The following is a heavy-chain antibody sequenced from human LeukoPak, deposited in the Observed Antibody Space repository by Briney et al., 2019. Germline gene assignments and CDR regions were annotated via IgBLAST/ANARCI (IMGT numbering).Heavy chain of an antibody. CDR3: AKVSDCCPFDY. V-gene: IGHV3-23*01. D-gene: IGHD2-21*01. J-gene: IGHJ4*02. CDR1: GFTFSDYA. Sequence: GGSLRLSCAVSGFTFSDYAMSWVRQAPGKGLEWVSAISGSADNTYYAGSVKGRFTISRDNSKRMLNLQMNSLRAEDTAVYYCAKVSDCCPFDYWGQGTLVTVSS. CDR2: ISGSADNT.